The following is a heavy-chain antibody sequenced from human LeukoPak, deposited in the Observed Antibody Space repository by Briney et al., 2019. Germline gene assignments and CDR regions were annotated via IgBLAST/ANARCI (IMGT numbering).Heavy chain of an antibody. Sequence: SVKVSCKAPGYTFTSYGISWVRQAPGQGLEWMGGIIPIFGTANYAQKFQGRVTITADESTSTAYMELSSLRSEDTAVYYCARAGTESKWGLPRADYYMDVWGKGTTVTVSS. CDR1: GYTFTSYG. V-gene: IGHV1-69*13. D-gene: IGHD7-27*01. CDR2: IIPIFGTA. J-gene: IGHJ6*03. CDR3: ARAGTESKWGLPRADYYMDV.